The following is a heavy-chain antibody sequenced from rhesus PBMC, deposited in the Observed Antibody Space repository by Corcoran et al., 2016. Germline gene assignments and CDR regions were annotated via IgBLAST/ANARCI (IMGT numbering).Heavy chain of an antibody. CDR3: ARVRGSDADY. CDR1: GGSISGGHYY. Sequence: QVKLQESGPGLVKPLETLSLTCAVPGGSISGGHYYWSWICQPPGKGREWIGGIYSGSGHTYYNPSLKCRVTISKDTTKNQFSLKLSSVTAADTAVYYCARVRGSDADYWGQGVLVTVSS. V-gene: IGHV4S12*01. D-gene: IGHD4-29*01. CDR2: IYSGSGHT. J-gene: IGHJ4*01.